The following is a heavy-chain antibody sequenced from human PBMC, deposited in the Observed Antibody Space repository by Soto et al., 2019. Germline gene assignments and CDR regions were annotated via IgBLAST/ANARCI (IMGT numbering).Heavy chain of an antibody. CDR1: GFIFSTYG. D-gene: IGHD1-1*01. CDR2: ISYDGSNE. V-gene: IGHV3-30*18. CDR3: TNEYSVGTTLGYVES. J-gene: IGHJ4*02. Sequence: QVQLVQSGGGVVQPGRSLRLSCVASGFIFSTYGMHWVRQVPGKGLEWVAHISYDGSNEYYADSVKGRFTVSRDNAKNTLDLQMNGLKTEDTALYYCTNEYSVGTTLGYVESWGQGALVIVSS.